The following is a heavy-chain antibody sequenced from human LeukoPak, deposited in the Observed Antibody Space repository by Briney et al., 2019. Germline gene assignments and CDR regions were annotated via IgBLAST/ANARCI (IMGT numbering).Heavy chain of an antibody. CDR2: IIPIFGTA. CDR1: GGTFSSYA. D-gene: IGHD6-6*01. J-gene: IGHJ6*03. V-gene: IGHV1-69*13. Sequence: AASVKVSCKASGGTFSSYAISWVRQAPGQGLEWMGGIIPIFGTANYAQKFQGRVTITADESTSTAYMELSSLRSEDTAVYYCARSIAARPPSVGPYYYYYMDVWGKGTTVTVSS. CDR3: ARSIAARPPSVGPYYYYYMDV.